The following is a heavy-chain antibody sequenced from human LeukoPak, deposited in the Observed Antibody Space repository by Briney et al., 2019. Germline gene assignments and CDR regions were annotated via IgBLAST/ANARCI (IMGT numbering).Heavy chain of an antibody. CDR2: INHSGST. D-gene: IGHD1-7*01. Sequence: SETLSPTCAVYGGSFSGYYWSWIRQPPGKGLEWIGEINHSGSTNYNPSLKSRVTISVDTSKNQFSLKLSSVTAADTAVYYCARDWNYGAFDIWGQGTMVTVSS. CDR1: GGSFSGYY. V-gene: IGHV4-34*01. J-gene: IGHJ3*02. CDR3: ARDWNYGAFDI.